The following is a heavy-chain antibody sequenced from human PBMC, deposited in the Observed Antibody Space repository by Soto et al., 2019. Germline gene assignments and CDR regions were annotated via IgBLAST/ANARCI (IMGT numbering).Heavy chain of an antibody. D-gene: IGHD6-13*01. V-gene: IGHV3-48*03. CDR2: VSGSGTT. Sequence: GGSLRLSCVASGYTFNSHEMNWIRQTPGKRLAWISSVSGSGTTKYADSVNGRFTISRDNAHKSIYLHMNSLRVEDTGVYYCARGGIHWGQGALVTVSS. CDR1: GYTFNSHE. J-gene: IGHJ4*02. CDR3: ARGGIH.